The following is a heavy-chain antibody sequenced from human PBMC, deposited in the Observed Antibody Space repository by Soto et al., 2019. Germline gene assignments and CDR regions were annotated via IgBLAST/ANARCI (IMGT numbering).Heavy chain of an antibody. CDR3: AHRVYGDYVDY. J-gene: IGHJ4*02. V-gene: IGHV2-5*02. D-gene: IGHD4-17*01. CDR1: GFSLSTYGVG. CDR2: IYWDDDK. Sequence: QITLKESGPTLVNPTQTLTLTCTFSGFSLSTYGVGVGWVRQPPGKALEWLALIYWDDDKRYNPSLKSRLTITKDTSKNQVVLTMTNMDPVDTATYYCAHRVYGDYVDYWGQGTLVTVSS.